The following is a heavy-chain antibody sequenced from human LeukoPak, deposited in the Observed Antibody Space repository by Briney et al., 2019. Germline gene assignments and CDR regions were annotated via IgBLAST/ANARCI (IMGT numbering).Heavy chain of an antibody. V-gene: IGHV1-24*01. CDR1: GYTLTELS. J-gene: IGHJ4*02. CDR3: ARAPKYSSSWHHLGY. Sequence: ASVKVSCKVSGYTLTELSMHWARQAPGKGLEWMGGFDPEDGETIYAQKFQGRVTMTEDTSTDTAYMELSSLRSEDTAVYYCARAPKYSSSWHHLGYWGQGTLVTVSS. D-gene: IGHD6-13*01. CDR2: FDPEDGET.